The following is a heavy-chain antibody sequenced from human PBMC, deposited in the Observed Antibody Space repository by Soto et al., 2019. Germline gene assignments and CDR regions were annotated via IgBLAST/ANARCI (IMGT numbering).Heavy chain of an antibody. J-gene: IGHJ3*02. D-gene: IGHD3-10*01. CDR1: GFTFSSYS. Sequence: PGESLKISCAASGFTFSSYSMNWARQAPGKGLEWVSYISSSSSTIYYADSVKGRFTISRDNAKNSLYLQMNSLRDEDTAVYYCARDWLWFGELLPDAFDIWGQVTMVIVSS. CDR2: ISSSSSTI. CDR3: ARDWLWFGELLPDAFDI. V-gene: IGHV3-48*02.